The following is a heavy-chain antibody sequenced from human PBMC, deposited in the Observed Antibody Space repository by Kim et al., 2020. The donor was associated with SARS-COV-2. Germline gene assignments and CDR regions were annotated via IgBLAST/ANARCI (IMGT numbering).Heavy chain of an antibody. D-gene: IGHD5-18*01. V-gene: IGHV3-49*02. CDR3: SGDTAMDIYYYGMDV. J-gene: IGHJ6*02. Sequence: SVKGRFTISRDDSKSIAYLQMNSLKTEDTAVYYCSGDTAMDIYYYGMDVWGQGTTVTVSS.